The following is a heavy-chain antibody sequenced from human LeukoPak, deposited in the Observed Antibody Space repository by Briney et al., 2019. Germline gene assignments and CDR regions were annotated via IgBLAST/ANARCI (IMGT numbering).Heavy chain of an antibody. J-gene: IGHJ4*02. CDR3: AREVRGVLNYYFDY. V-gene: IGHV4-31*03. Sequence: PSQTLSLTRTVSGGSISSGGYYWSWIRQHPGKGLEWIGYIYYGGSTYYNPSLKSRVTISVDTSKNQFSLKLSSVTAADTAVYYCAREVRGVLNYYFDYWGQGTLVTVSS. CDR2: IYYGGST. D-gene: IGHD3-10*01. CDR1: GGSISSGGYY.